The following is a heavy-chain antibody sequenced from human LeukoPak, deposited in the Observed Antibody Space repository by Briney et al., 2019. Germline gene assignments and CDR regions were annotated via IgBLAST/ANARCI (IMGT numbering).Heavy chain of an antibody. D-gene: IGHD2-2*01. CDR1: GGSISSGDYY. J-gene: IGHJ3*02. CDR3: ARSYCSSTSCYFDALDI. Sequence: SETLSLTCTVSGGSISSGDYYWSWIRQPPGKGLEWIGYIYYSGSTYYNPSLKSRVTISVDTSKNQFSLKLSSVTAADTAVYYCARSYCSSTSCYFDALDIWGRGTMVTVSS. CDR2: IYYSGST. V-gene: IGHV4-30-4*08.